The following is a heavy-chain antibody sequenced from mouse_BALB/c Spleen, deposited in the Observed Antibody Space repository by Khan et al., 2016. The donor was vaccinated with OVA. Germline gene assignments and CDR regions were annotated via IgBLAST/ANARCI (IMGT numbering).Heavy chain of an antibody. V-gene: IGHV3-2*02. J-gene: IGHJ2*01. CDR2: ISYSGNT. Sequence: EVQLKQSGPGLVKPSQSLSLTCTVTGYSITSDYAWNWIRQFPGNKLEWMGYISYSGNTKYNPSLKSRISITRDTSKNQFFLQLNFVTIEDKATYYCARIQGGDFDYWGQGTTLTVSS. CDR1: GYSITSDYA. CDR3: ARIQGGDFDY. D-gene: IGHD3-2*02.